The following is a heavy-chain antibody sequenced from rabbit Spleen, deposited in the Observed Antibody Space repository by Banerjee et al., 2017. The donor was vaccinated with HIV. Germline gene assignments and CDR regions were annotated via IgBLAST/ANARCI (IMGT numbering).Heavy chain of an antibody. J-gene: IGHJ6*01. CDR3: ARDTATSFSTYGMDL. CDR2: IDAGSSGFT. CDR1: GISVGISDY. Sequence: QQQLEESGGGLVKPGGTLTLTCKASGISVGISDYMCWVRQAPGKGLEWIACIDAGSSGFTYHASWAKGRFTVSKASSTTVTLQMTSLTAADTATYFCARDTATSFSTYGMDLWGQGTLVTVS. D-gene: IGHD1-1*01. V-gene: IGHV1S45*01.